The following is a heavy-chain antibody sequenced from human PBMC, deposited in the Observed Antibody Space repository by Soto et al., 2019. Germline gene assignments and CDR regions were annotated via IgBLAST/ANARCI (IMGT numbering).Heavy chain of an antibody. CDR3: ARGALLSIRYYYYGMDV. J-gene: IGHJ6*02. Sequence: LRLSCAASGFTFSSYAMHWVRQAPGKGLGWVSYISSSGSTIYYADSVKGRFTISRDNAKNSLYLQMNSLRAEDTAVYYCARGALLSIRYYYYGMDVWGQGTTVTVSS. V-gene: IGHV3-48*03. D-gene: IGHD1-26*01. CDR1: GFTFSSYA. CDR2: ISSSGSTI.